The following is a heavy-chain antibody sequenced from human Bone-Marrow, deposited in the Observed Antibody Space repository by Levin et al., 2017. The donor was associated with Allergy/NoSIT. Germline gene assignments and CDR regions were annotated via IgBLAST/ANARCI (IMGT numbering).Heavy chain of an antibody. CDR3: ARDSSGYYWRGDYYGMDV. CDR2: ISSSSSTI. Sequence: GESLKISCAASGFTFSSYSMNWVRQAPGKGLEWVSYISSSSSTIYYADSVKGRFTISRDNAKNSLYLQMNSLRAEDTAVYYCARDSSGYYWRGDYYGMDVWGQGTTVTVSS. V-gene: IGHV3-48*04. D-gene: IGHD3-22*01. CDR1: GFTFSSYS. J-gene: IGHJ6*02.